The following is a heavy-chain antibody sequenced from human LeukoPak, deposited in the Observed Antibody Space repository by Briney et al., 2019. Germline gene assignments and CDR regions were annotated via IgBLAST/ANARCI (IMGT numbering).Heavy chain of an antibody. Sequence: PGRSLRFSCAASGFTFDDYAMHWVRQAPGKGLEWVSGISWNSGTIGYADSVKGRFTISRDNAKNSLYLQMNSLRAEDTALYYCARDFSGALWFGEPRGQGTLVTVSS. V-gene: IGHV3-9*01. D-gene: IGHD3-10*01. CDR3: ARDFSGALWFGEP. CDR2: ISWNSGTI. J-gene: IGHJ4*02. CDR1: GFTFDDYA.